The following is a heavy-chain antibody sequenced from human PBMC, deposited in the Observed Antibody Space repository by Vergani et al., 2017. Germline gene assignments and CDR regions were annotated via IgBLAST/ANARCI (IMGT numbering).Heavy chain of an antibody. J-gene: IGHJ6*03. CDR3: ARENYYDFWSGYHTYYYYYMDV. Sequence: QVQLQESGPGLVKPSQTLSLTCTVSGGSISSGHYYWSWIRRPPGKGLEWIGRIYTSGSTNYNPSLKSRVTMSVDTSKNQFSLKLSSVTAADTAVYYCARENYYDFWSGYHTYYYYYMDVWGKGTTVTVSS. D-gene: IGHD3-3*01. CDR2: IYTSGST. V-gene: IGHV4-61*02. CDR1: GGSISSGHYY.